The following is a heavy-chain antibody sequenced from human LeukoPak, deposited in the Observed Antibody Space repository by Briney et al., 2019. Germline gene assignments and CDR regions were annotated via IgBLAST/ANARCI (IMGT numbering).Heavy chain of an antibody. J-gene: IGHJ6*03. D-gene: IGHD5-18*01. CDR1: GFTFDDYA. CDR2: ISWDGGST. V-gene: IGHV3-43D*03. CDR3: AKDRIRGPHGYYYMDV. Sequence: GGSLRLSCAASGFTFDDYAMHWVRQAPGKGLEWVSLISWDGGSTYYADSVKGRFTISRDNSKNSLYLQMNSLRAEDTALYYCAKDRIRGPHGYYYMDVWGKGTTVTVSS.